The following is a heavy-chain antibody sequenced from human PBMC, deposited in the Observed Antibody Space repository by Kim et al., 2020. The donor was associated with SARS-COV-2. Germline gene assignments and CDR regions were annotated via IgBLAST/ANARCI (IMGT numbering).Heavy chain of an antibody. V-gene: IGHV3-30*18. CDR1: GFTFSSYG. CDR3: AKGFYDFWSGYYYYYGMDV. D-gene: IGHD3-3*01. J-gene: IGHJ6*02. CDR2: ISYDGSNK. Sequence: GGSLRLSCAASGFTFSSYGMHWVRQAPGKGLEWVAVISYDGSNKYYADSVKGRFTISRDNSKNTLYLQMNSLRAEDTAVYYCAKGFYDFWSGYYYYYGMDVWGQGTTVTVSS.